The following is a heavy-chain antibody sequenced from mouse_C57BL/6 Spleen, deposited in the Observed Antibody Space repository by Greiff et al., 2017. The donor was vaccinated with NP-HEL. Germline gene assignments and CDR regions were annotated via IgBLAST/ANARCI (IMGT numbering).Heavy chain of an antibody. J-gene: IGHJ4*01. CDR1: GYTFTSYW. CDR3: ARDYGSSPYYYAMDY. CDR2: IDPSDSET. D-gene: IGHD1-1*01. V-gene: IGHV1-52*01. Sequence: VQLQQPGAELVRPGSSVKLSCKASGYTFTSYWMHWVKQRPIQGLEWIGNIDPSDSETHYNQKFKDKATLTVDKSSSTAYTQLSSLTSEDSAVYYCARDYGSSPYYYAMDYWGQGTSVTVSS.